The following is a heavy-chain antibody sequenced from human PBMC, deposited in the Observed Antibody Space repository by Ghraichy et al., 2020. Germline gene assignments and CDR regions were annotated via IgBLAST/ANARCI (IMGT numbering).Heavy chain of an antibody. CDR3: ARLVEWFGEFDP. CDR1: GGSISSYY. CDR2: IYYSGST. V-gene: IGHV4-59*01. Sequence: SETLSLTCTVSGGSISSYYWSWIRQPPGKGLEWIGYIYYSGSTNYNPSLKSRVTISVDTSKNQFSLKLSSVTAADTAVYYCARLVEWFGEFDPWGQGTLVTVSS. D-gene: IGHD3-10*01. J-gene: IGHJ5*02.